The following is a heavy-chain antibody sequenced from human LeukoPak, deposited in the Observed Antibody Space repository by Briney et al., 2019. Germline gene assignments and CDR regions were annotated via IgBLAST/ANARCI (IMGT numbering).Heavy chain of an antibody. V-gene: IGHV3-21*01. Sequence: SGGSLRLSCAASGFTFSSYSMNWVRQAPGKGLEWVSSISSSSSFIYYADSVKGRFTISRDNAKNTLFLQMSSLRAEDTAVYYCARDSYSSAWDWGQGTLVTVSS. CDR2: ISSSSSFI. D-gene: IGHD6-19*01. CDR1: GFTFSSYS. CDR3: ARDSYSSAWD. J-gene: IGHJ4*02.